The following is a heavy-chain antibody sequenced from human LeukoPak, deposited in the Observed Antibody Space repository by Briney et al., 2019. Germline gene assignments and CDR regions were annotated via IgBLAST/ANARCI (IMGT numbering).Heavy chain of an antibody. V-gene: IGHV4-4*07. J-gene: IGHJ4*02. CDR3: ARASYSYDINGWVPFDY. D-gene: IGHD3-22*01. CDR1: GGSISSYY. CDR2: IYTSGST. Sequence: PSETLSLTCTVSGGSISSYYWSWIRQPAGKGLEWIGRIYTSGSTNYNPSLKSRVTMSVDTSKNQFSLKLSSVTAADTAVYYCARASYSYDINGWVPFDYWGQGTLVTVSS.